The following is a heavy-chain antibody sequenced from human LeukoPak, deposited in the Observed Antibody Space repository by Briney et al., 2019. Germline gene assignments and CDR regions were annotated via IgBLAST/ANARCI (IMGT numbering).Heavy chain of an antibody. J-gene: IGHJ4*02. CDR1: GFSFSSYW. CDR2: INGDGGTT. CDR3: AKVRYYDNSAYRPRNYGPWTI. D-gene: IGHD3-22*01. V-gene: IGHV3-74*01. Sequence: PGGSLRLSCAASGFSFSSYWMHWVRQAPGKGLVWVSRINGDGGTTTYADSVKGRFTISRDNAKNTVFLQMNGLRVEDTAVYYCAKVRYYDNSAYRPRNYGPWTIWGQGTLVTVSS.